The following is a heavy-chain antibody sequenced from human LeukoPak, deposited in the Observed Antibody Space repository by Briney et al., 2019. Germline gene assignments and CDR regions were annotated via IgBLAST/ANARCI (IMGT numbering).Heavy chain of an antibody. CDR3: AKDGNFGGSYYFDY. D-gene: IGHD1-26*01. J-gene: IGHJ4*02. Sequence: GGSLRLSCAASGFTFDDYTMHWVRQAPGKGLEWVSLISWDGGSTYYADSVKGRFTISRDNSKNSLYLQMNSLRTEDTALYYCAKDGNFGGSYYFDYWGQGTLVTVSS. V-gene: IGHV3-43*01. CDR2: ISWDGGST. CDR1: GFTFDDYT.